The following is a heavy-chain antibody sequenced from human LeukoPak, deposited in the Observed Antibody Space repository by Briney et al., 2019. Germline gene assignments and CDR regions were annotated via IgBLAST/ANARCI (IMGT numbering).Heavy chain of an antibody. CDR1: GFTFSDYY. Sequence: GGSLRLSCAASGFTFSDYYMSWIRQAPGKGLEWDSYISSSGSTIYYADSVKGRFTISRDNAKNSLYLQMNSLRAEDTAVYYCARQRVLDTVVGKVSAYVAFDIWGQGTMVTVSS. CDR3: ARQRVLDTVVGKVSAYVAFDI. D-gene: IGHD4-23*01. CDR2: ISSSGSTI. J-gene: IGHJ3*02. V-gene: IGHV3-11*04.